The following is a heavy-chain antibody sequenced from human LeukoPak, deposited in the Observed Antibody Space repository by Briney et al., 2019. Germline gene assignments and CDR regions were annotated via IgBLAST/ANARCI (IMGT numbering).Heavy chain of an antibody. D-gene: IGHD4-17*01. V-gene: IGHV4-59*11. CDR1: GDSFSSHY. Sequence: SETLSLTCTVSGDSFSSHYWTWIRQPPGKELEWIGYISYRGSTNYNPSPKSRVTISIDTSKNQFSLKLSSVTAADTAVYYCARDLITVTKGFDIWGQGTMVSVSS. J-gene: IGHJ3*02. CDR3: ARDLITVTKGFDI. CDR2: ISYRGST.